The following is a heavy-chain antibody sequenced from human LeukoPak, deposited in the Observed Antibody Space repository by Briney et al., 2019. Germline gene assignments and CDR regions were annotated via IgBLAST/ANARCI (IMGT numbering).Heavy chain of an antibody. J-gene: IGHJ5*02. D-gene: IGHD6-13*01. CDR2: IKPDGSET. CDR1: RFTFSNHY. V-gene: IGHV3-7*01. CDR3: ARDVAAAGTEDIP. Sequence: PGGSLRLSCVASRFTFSNHYMSWVRQAPGKGLEWVATIKPDGSETFYVDSVKGRFTVSRDNAKNSLYLQMNSLRAEDTAVYYCARDVAAAGTEDIPWGQGTLVTVSS.